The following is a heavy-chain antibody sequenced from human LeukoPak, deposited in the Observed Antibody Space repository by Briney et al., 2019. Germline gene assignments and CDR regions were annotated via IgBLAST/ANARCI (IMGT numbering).Heavy chain of an antibody. CDR3: ARGGDSSGYYGYDFDY. D-gene: IGHD3-22*01. J-gene: IGHJ4*02. CDR2: IYSGGST. CDR1: GSTVSSNY. Sequence: PGGSLRLSCAASGSTVSSNYMSWVRQAPGKGLEWVSVIYSGGSTYYADSVKGRFTISRDNSKNTLYLQMNSLRAEDTAVYYCARGGDSSGYYGYDFDYWGQGTLVTVSS. V-gene: IGHV3-53*01.